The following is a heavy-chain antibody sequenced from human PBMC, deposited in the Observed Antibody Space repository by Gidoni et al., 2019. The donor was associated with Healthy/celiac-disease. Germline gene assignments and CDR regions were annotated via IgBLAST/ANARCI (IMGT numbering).Heavy chain of an antibody. Sequence: EVQLVESGGGVVQPGGSLRLSCAASGFTFDDYAMHWVRQAPGKGLEWVSLISGDGGSTYYADSVKGRFTISRDNSKNSLYLQMNSLRTEDTALYYCAKDGTSGSYYPIDYWGQGTLVTVSS. D-gene: IGHD1-26*01. CDR1: GFTFDDYA. CDR3: AKDGTSGSYYPIDY. CDR2: ISGDGGST. V-gene: IGHV3-43*02. J-gene: IGHJ4*02.